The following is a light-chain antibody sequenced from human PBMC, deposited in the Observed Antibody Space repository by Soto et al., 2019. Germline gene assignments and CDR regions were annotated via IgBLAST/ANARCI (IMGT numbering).Light chain of an antibody. CDR1: KTVLYSSNNKNY. CDR2: WAS. V-gene: IGKV4-1*01. CDR3: QQYSSTPFT. J-gene: IGKJ3*01. Sequence: DIVMTQSPASLAVSRGERATINCKSSKTVLYSSNNKNYLAWYQQKPGQPPKLPIYWASTRESGVPDRFSGSGSGTDFTLTISSLQAEDVAVYYCQQYSSTPFTFGPGTRVDIK.